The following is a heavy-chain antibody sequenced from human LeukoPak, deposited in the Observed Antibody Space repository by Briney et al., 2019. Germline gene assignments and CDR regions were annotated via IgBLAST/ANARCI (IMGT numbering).Heavy chain of an antibody. Sequence: ASVKVSCKASGVTFSSYGVSWVRQAPGQGLEWMGGIIPIFGTANYAQKFQGRVTITADESMSTAYMELSSLRSEDTAVYYCAREGSQSLYDPWGQGTLVTVSS. CDR3: AREGSQSLYDP. D-gene: IGHD2-15*01. CDR2: IIPIFGTA. CDR1: GVTFSSYG. J-gene: IGHJ5*02. V-gene: IGHV1-69*13.